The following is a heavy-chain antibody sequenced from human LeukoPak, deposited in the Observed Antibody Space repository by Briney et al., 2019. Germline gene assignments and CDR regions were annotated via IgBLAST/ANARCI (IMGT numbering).Heavy chain of an antibody. CDR3: VRDNAYTFDY. CDR2: IYSGGSA. D-gene: IGHD5-24*01. CDR1: GFTVSSNY. V-gene: IGHV3-53*01. Sequence: GGSLRLSCAASGFTVSSNYMSWVRQAPGKGLEWVSVIYSGGSAYYADSVKGRFTISRDNAKSTLYLQMNSLRAEDTAIYYCVRDNAYTFDYWGHGTLVTVSS. J-gene: IGHJ4*01.